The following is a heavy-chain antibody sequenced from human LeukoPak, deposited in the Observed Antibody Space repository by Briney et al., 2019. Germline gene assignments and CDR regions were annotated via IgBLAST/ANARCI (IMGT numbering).Heavy chain of an antibody. CDR1: GFTFSSYW. D-gene: IGHD5-18*01. V-gene: IGHV3-7*01. Sequence: YPGGSLRLSCAASGFTFSSYWMSWVRQAPGKGLEWVANIKKDGSEKYYVDSVKGRFTISRDNAKTSLYLQMNSLRAEDTAVYYCARDLSGVAGYTYGRGIDYWGQGTLVTVSS. CDR2: IKKDGSEK. CDR3: ARDLSGVAGYTYGRGIDY. J-gene: IGHJ4*02.